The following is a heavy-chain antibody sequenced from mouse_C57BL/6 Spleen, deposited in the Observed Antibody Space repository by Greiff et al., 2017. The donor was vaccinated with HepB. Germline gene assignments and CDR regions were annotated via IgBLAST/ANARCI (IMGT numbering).Heavy chain of an antibody. J-gene: IGHJ2*01. V-gene: IGHV1-85*01. CDR2: IYPRDGST. D-gene: IGHD1-1*01. CDR1: GYTFTSYD. Sequence: QVQLKQSGPELVKPGASVKLSCKASGYTFTSYDINWVKQRPGQGLEWIGWIYPRDGSTKYNEKFKGKATLTVDTSSSTAYMELHSLTSEDSAVYFCARSITTVVATYLYYFDYWGQVTTLTVSS. CDR3: ARSITTVVATYLYYFDY.